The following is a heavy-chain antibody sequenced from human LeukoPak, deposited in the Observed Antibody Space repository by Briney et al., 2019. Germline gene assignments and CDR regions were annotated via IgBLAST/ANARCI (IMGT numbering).Heavy chain of an antibody. V-gene: IGHV3-23*01. Sequence: GGSLRLYCAASGFTFSIYAMTWVRQAPGKGLEWVSTISDSGGSTYYADSVKGRFTISRDNSQNTLYLQINSLRAEDTAVYYCASPRLRGLTAPPDYWGQGTLVTVSS. J-gene: IGHJ4*02. D-gene: IGHD3-10*01. CDR1: GFTFSIYA. CDR3: ASPRLRGLTAPPDY. CDR2: ISDSGGST.